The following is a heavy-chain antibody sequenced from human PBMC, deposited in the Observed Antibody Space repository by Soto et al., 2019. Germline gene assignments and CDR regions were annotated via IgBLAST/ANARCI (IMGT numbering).Heavy chain of an antibody. V-gene: IGHV4-59*08. D-gene: IGHD3-9*01. CDR2: IYYSGST. CDR3: ARHGATGWIYYYYMDV. J-gene: IGHJ6*03. CDR1: GGSISSYY. Sequence: SETLSLTCTVSGGSISSYYWSWIRQPPGKGLEWIGYIYYSGSTNYNPSLKSRVTISVDTSKNQFSLKLSSVTAADTAVYYCARHGATGWIYYYYMDVWGKGTTVTVSS.